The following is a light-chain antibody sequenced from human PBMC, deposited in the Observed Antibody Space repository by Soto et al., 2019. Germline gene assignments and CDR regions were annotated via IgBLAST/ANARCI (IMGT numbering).Light chain of an antibody. J-gene: IGKJ4*01. CDR3: QHTYSTPRLT. CDR2: AAS. CDR1: QSITNF. Sequence: DIQLTQSPSSLSASVGDRVTITCRANQSITNFLNWYQKKQGKAHKLLIYAASNLQSGLPSRFSGSGSATDFALTISGLQPDDFATYYCQHTYSTPRLTVGGGTKVDSK. V-gene: IGKV1-39*01.